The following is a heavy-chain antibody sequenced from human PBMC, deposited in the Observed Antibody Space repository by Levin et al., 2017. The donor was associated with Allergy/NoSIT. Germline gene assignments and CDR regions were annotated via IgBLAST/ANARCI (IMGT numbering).Heavy chain of an antibody. CDR3: ASDIEAGWDY. CDR1: WDSVSSNSAA. J-gene: IGHJ4*02. D-gene: IGHD6-19*01. Sequence: SQTLSLTCAISWDSVSSNSAAWNWIRQSPSRGLEWLGRTYYRSKWYNEYALSVKSRITTNADTSKNQFSLQLNFVTPGDTAVYHCASDIEAGWDYWGQGPLVTVSS. V-gene: IGHV6-1*01. CDR2: TYYRSKWYN.